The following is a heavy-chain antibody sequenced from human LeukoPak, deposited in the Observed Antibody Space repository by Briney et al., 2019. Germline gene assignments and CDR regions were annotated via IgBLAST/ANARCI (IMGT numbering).Heavy chain of an antibody. Sequence: GALRLSCAASGFTFSHCYMSWIRQAPGKGLEWVSCITSSGSTIYYADSVKGRFTISRDNAENSLYLQMSSLRVEDTAVYYCARGDGDPPTLGYCSGGSCDFDFWGQGTLVTVSS. D-gene: IGHD2-15*01. CDR3: ARGDGDPPTLGYCSGGSCDFDF. CDR2: ITSSGSTI. J-gene: IGHJ4*02. CDR1: GFTFSHCY. V-gene: IGHV3-11*04.